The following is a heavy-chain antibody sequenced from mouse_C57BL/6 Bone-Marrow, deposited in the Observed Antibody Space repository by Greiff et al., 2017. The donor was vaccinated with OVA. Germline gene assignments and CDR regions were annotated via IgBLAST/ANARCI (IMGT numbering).Heavy chain of an antibody. D-gene: IGHD2-3*01. CDR3: ARPPDGYTAY. CDR1: GYAFSSSW. J-gene: IGHJ3*01. V-gene: IGHV1-82*01. Sequence: VQLQQSGPELVKPGASVKISCKASGYAFSSSWMNWVKQRPGKGLEWIGRIYPGDGDTKYNGKFKGKATLTADKSSSTAYMQLNSLTSEDSAVYFCARPPDGYTAYWGQGTLVTVSA. CDR2: IYPGDGDT.